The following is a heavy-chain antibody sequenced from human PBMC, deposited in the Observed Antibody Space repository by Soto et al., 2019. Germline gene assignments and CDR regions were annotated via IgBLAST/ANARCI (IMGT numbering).Heavy chain of an antibody. CDR2: IYYSGST. Sequence: PSETLSLTCTVSGGTVSSGSYYWSWIRQPPGKGLEWIGYIYYSGSTNYNPSLKSRVTISVDTSKNQFSLKLSSVTAADTAVYYCAREKNCGYQLLCGREYNWFDPWGQGTLVTVSS. CDR1: GGTVSSGSYY. D-gene: IGHD2-2*01. CDR3: AREKNCGYQLLCGREYNWFDP. J-gene: IGHJ5*02. V-gene: IGHV4-61*01.